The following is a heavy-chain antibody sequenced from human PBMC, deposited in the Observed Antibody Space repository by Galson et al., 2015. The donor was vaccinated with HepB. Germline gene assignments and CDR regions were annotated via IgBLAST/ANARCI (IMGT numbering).Heavy chain of an antibody. CDR1: GFTFSSYD. CDR3: AKSSGWYSHFDY. V-gene: IGHV3-23*01. J-gene: IGHJ4*02. Sequence: SLRLSCAAPGFTFSSYDMSWVRQAPGKGLEWVSAISGGGGSTYYADSVKGRFTISRDNSKKTLYVQMNSLRAEDTAVYYCAKSSGWYSHFDYWGQGTLVTVSS. CDR2: ISGGGGST. D-gene: IGHD6-19*01.